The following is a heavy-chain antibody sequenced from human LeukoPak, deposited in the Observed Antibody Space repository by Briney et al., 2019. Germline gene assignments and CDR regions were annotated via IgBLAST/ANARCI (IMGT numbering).Heavy chain of an antibody. J-gene: IGHJ4*02. Sequence: SVKVSCKASGGTFSSYAISWVRQAPGQGLEWMGRIIPIFGIANYAQKFQGRVTITAGKSTSTAYMELSSLRSEDTAVYYCARDSDYDSSGYYFNWGQGTLVTVSS. CDR1: GGTFSSYA. CDR3: ARDSDYDSSGYYFN. CDR2: IIPIFGIA. D-gene: IGHD3-22*01. V-gene: IGHV1-69*04.